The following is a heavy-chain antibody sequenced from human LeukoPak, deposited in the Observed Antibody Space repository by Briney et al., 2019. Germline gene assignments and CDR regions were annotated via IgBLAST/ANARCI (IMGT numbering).Heavy chain of an antibody. CDR1: GFTFSSYA. J-gene: IGHJ4*02. CDR2: ISGSGGST. V-gene: IGHV3-23*01. CDR3: AKGRGSSWYKDFDY. Sequence: GGSLRLSCAASGFTFSSYAMSWVRQAPGKGLEWVPAISGSGGSTYYADSVKGRFTISRDNSKNTLYLQMNSLRAEDTAVYYCAKGRGSSWYKDFDYWGQGTLVTVSS. D-gene: IGHD6-13*01.